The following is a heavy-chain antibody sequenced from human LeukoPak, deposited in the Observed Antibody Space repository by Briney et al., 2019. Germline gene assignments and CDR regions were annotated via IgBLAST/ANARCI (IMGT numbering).Heavy chain of an antibody. Sequence: GSLRLSCAASGFTFSSYAMHWVRQAPGKGLEWVAVISYDGSNKYYADSVKGRFTISRDNSKNTLYLQMNSLRAEDTAVYYCAREEMATIVGMDVWGQGTTVTVSS. J-gene: IGHJ6*02. CDR1: GFTFSSYA. V-gene: IGHV3-30-3*01. CDR3: AREEMATIVGMDV. D-gene: IGHD5-24*01. CDR2: ISYDGSNK.